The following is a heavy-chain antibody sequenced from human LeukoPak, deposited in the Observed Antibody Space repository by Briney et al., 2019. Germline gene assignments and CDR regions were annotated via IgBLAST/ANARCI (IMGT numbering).Heavy chain of an antibody. J-gene: IGHJ4*02. Sequence: PGGSLRLSCAASGFTFSSYSMNWVRQAPGKGLEWVSSISSSSSYIYYADSVKGRFTISRDNAKNPLYLQMNSLRAEDTAVYYCARADPLAAAGEVDYWGQGTLVTVSS. CDR1: GFTFSSYS. D-gene: IGHD6-13*01. V-gene: IGHV3-21*01. CDR3: ARADPLAAAGEVDY. CDR2: ISSSSSYI.